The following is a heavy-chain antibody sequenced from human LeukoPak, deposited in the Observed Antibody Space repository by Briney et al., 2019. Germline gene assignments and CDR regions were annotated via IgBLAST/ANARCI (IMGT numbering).Heavy chain of an antibody. CDR3: AKQAYDSPRTDFDY. V-gene: IGHV3-23*01. D-gene: IGHD3-22*01. J-gene: IGHJ4*02. CDR2: VSTSGGST. CDR1: GLTFSRYA. Sequence: PGGSLRLSCAASGLTFSRYAMSWVRQAPGKGLEWVSGVSTSGGSTYYADSVKGRFTISRDNSKNTLHLQMKSLRAEDTAIYYCAKQAYDSPRTDFDYWGQGTLVTVSS.